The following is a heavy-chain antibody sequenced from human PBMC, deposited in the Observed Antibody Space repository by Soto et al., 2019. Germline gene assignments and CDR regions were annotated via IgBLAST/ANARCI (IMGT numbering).Heavy chain of an antibody. V-gene: IGHV3-7*01. CDR1: GFTFSSYW. CDR3: ASSVRSYYYYYMDV. Sequence: GGSLRLSCAASGFTFSSYWMSWVRQAPGKGLEWVANIKQDGSEKYYVDSVKGRFTISRDNAKNSLYLQMNSLRAEDTAVYYCASSVRSYYYYYMDVWGKGTTVTVSS. CDR2: IKQDGSEK. J-gene: IGHJ6*03.